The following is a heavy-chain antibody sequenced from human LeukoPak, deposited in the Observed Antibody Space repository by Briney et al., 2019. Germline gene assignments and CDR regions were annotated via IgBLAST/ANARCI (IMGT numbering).Heavy chain of an antibody. CDR1: GGSISTSNYY. D-gene: IGHD5-18*01. Sequence: SETLSLTCTVSGGSISTSNYYWGWIRQPPGKGLEWIGSIYYSGSTYYNPSLKSRVTISVDTSKNQFSLKLSSVTAADTAVYYCARVDTAMEAFDYWGQGTLVTVSS. J-gene: IGHJ4*02. CDR2: IYYSGST. V-gene: IGHV4-39*07. CDR3: ARVDTAMEAFDY.